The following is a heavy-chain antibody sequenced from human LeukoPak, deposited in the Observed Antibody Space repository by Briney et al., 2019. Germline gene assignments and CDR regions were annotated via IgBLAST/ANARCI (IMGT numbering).Heavy chain of an antibody. Sequence: GGSLRLSCAASGFTFSAYWMHWVRQVPGKGLVWVSRINNDGTATFFADSVKGRFTISRDNAKNTLYLQMNSLRAEDTAVYYCAKDGVVPPRRMGYWGQGTLVTVSS. D-gene: IGHD2-2*01. V-gene: IGHV3-74*01. CDR1: GFTFSAYW. CDR3: AKDGVVPPRRMGY. J-gene: IGHJ4*02. CDR2: INNDGTAT.